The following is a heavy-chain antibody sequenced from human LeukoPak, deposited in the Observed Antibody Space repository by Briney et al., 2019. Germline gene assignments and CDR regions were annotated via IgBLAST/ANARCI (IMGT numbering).Heavy chain of an antibody. CDR3: ARVDTLRYFDWLRYNWFDP. V-gene: IGHV1-2*02. Sequence: ASVKVSCKASGYTFTGYYMHWVRQAPGQGLEWMGWINPNSGGTNYAQKLQGRVTMTTDTSTSTAYMELGSLRSDDTAVYYCARVDTLRYFDWLRYNWFDPWGQGTLVTVSS. CDR2: INPNSGGT. D-gene: IGHD3-9*01. CDR1: GYTFTGYY. J-gene: IGHJ5*02.